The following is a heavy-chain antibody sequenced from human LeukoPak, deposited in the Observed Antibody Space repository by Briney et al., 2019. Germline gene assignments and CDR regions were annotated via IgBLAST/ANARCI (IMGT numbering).Heavy chain of an antibody. Sequence: SETLSLTCTVSGGSISYYYWTWIRQSPGKGLEWIGYIYFSGSTNYNPSLKSRVTISVDTSKNHFSLKLSSVTAADTAVYYCARAVFLKTYHYYMDVWGKGTTVTVSS. CDR2: IYFSGST. CDR1: GGSISYYY. V-gene: IGHV4-59*08. J-gene: IGHJ6*03. CDR3: ARAVFLKTYHYYMDV. D-gene: IGHD3-3*01.